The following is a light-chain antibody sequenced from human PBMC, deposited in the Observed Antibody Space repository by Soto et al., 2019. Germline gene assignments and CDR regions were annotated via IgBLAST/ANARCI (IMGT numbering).Light chain of an antibody. CDR3: QQYGSSPFT. Sequence: EIVLTQSPGTLSLSPGARATLSCRASKSVSSKYLAWYQQKPGQAPRVLIYGTSISASGVPARFSGGGSGTAFTLTITRLEPDDFAVYYWQQYGSSPFTFGPGTKVDVK. V-gene: IGKV3-20*01. CDR2: GTS. J-gene: IGKJ3*01. CDR1: KSVSSKY.